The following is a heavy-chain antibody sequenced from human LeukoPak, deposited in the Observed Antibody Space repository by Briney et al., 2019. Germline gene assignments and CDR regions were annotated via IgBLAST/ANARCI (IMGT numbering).Heavy chain of an antibody. V-gene: IGHV3-33*08. CDR1: GFSVSSNY. J-gene: IGHJ4*02. Sequence: GGSLRLSCAASGFSVSSNYMNWVRQAPGKGLEWVAVILSDGSKEFYTDSVKGRFTISRDNSKNTLYLQMNSLRAEVTAVYYCVRDDDRPDNGLDYWGQGTLVTVSS. CDR3: VRDDDRPDNGLDY. CDR2: ILSDGSKE. D-gene: IGHD3-22*01.